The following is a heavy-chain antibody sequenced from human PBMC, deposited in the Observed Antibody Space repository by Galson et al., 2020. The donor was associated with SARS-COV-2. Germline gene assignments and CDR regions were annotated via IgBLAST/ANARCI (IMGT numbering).Heavy chain of an antibody. CDR3: ARQILTGYYSFYYFDY. V-gene: IGHV4-39*01. CDR1: GGSISSSNYY. Sequence: SETLSLTCNVSGGSISSSNYYWGWVRQPPGKGLEWIGSTYYSGSGYYNPSLTSRLTISVDTSKNQFFMKLTSVTAADTAVYYCARQILTGYYSFYYFDYWGQGALITVSS. CDR2: TYYSGSG. D-gene: IGHD3-9*01. J-gene: IGHJ4*02.